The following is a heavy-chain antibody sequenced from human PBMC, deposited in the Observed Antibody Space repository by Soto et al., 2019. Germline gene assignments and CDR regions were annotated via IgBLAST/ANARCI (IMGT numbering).Heavy chain of an antibody. CDR1: GYSFTSYW. Sequence: GESLKISCKGSGYSFTSYWIGWVRQMPGKGLEWMGIIYPGDSDTRYSPSFQGQVTISADKSISTAYLQWSSLKASDTAMYYCARGDYDFWSGYFSRGMDVWGQGTTVTVSS. V-gene: IGHV5-51*01. D-gene: IGHD3-3*01. J-gene: IGHJ6*02. CDR2: IYPGDSDT. CDR3: ARGDYDFWSGYFSRGMDV.